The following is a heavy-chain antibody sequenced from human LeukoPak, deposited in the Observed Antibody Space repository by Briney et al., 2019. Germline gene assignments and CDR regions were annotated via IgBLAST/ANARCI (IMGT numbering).Heavy chain of an antibody. J-gene: IGHJ6*03. V-gene: IGHV4-39*07. CDR3: V. CDR2: IYYSGST. CDR1: GGSISSSSYY. Sequence: SETLSLTCTVSGGSISSSSYYWGWIRQPPGKGLEWIGSIYYSGSTYYNPSLKSRVTISVDTSKNQFSLNRISVTAAGTDYYMDVWGKGTTVTVSS.